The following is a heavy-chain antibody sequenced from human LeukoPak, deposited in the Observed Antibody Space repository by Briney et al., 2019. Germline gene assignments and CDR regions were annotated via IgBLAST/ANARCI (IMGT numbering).Heavy chain of an antibody. CDR3: ARYCSGGSCYFYAFDL. CDR1: GESLNSYY. D-gene: IGHD2-15*01. CDR2: IYESGTT. Sequence: SETLSLTCAVYGESLNSYYWSWVRQPPGEGLEWIGEIYESGTTEYNPSLKSRVTISMVPSKQQFSLSLSSVTAADTAVYYCARYCSGGSCYFYAFDLWGQGTMVTVSS. V-gene: IGHV4-34*01. J-gene: IGHJ3*01.